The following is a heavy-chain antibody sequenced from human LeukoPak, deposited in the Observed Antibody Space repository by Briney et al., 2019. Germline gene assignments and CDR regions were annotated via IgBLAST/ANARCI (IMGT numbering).Heavy chain of an antibody. D-gene: IGHD1-26*01. CDR1: GFTFSSYG. Sequence: GGSLRLSCAASGFTFSSYGMHWVRQAPGKGLEWVAVIWYDGSNKYYADSVKGRFTISRDNSKNTLYLQMNSLRAEDTAVYYCAKDFGSYLGAFDIWGQGTMATVSS. CDR3: AKDFGSYLGAFDI. J-gene: IGHJ3*02. CDR2: IWYDGSNK. V-gene: IGHV3-33*06.